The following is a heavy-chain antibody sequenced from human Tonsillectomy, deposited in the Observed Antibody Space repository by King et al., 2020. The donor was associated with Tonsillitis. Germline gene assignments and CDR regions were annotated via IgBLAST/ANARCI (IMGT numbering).Heavy chain of an antibody. Sequence: VQLVESGGHLVKPGGSLRLSCAASGFSFRNGLRFSDAWMNWVRQAPGKGLEWVGRIKRNSDAGTTDYAAPVKGRFTISRDDSEKTVYLQMNSLKTEDTGLYYCTTGAAGAFEIWGQGTTVTVSS. CDR2: IKRNSDAGTT. V-gene: IGHV3-15*05. D-gene: IGHD6-25*01. CDR1: GFSFRNGLRFSDAW. CDR3: TTGAAGAFEI. J-gene: IGHJ3*02.